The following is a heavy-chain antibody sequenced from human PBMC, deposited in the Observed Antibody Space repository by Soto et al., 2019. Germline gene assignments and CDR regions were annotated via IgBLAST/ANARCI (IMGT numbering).Heavy chain of an antibody. CDR2: IHPSGDT. J-gene: IGHJ4*02. CDR3: ARDHPDRWLQPPAGRY. V-gene: IGHV1-46*01. Sequence: GASVKVSCKASGYKFTTYFIHWVRQATGQGLEWMGMIHPSGDTGYAQKLQGRVTMTTDTSTSTAYMELRSLRSDDTAVYYCARDHPDRWLQPPAGRYWGQGTLVTVSS. CDR1: GYKFTTYF. D-gene: IGHD5-12*01.